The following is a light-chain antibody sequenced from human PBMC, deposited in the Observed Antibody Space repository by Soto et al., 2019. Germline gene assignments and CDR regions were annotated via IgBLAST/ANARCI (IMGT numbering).Light chain of an antibody. CDR3: QVWDNSSGQHVA. V-gene: IGLV3-21*04. CDR2: YDR. J-gene: IGLJ2*01. CDR1: DIGTKS. Sequence: SYELTKPPSVSVAPGKTAGITCGGNDIGTKSVHWYQQKQGQAPVLVIYYDRDRPSGIPERFSGSNSGNTDTLIISRVEAGYEADYYCQVWDNSSGQHVAFGGGTKLTVL.